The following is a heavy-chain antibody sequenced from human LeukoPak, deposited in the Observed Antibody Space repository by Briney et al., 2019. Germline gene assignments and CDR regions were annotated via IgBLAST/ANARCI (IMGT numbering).Heavy chain of an antibody. V-gene: IGHV4-59*01. J-gene: IGHJ6*02. CDR3: ARDNWNYGSSMDV. Sequence: SETLSLTCTVSGGSISSYYWGWIRQPPGKGLEWIGYIYYSGSTNYNPSLKSRVTISVDTSKNQFSLKLSSVTAADTAVYYRARDNWNYGSSMDVWGQGTTVTVSS. CDR1: GGSISSYY. D-gene: IGHD1-7*01. CDR2: IYYSGST.